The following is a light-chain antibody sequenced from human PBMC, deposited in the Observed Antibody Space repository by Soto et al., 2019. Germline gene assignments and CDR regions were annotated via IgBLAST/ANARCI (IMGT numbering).Light chain of an antibody. CDR2: AAS. CDR3: LQDINYPWT. J-gene: IGKJ1*01. Sequence: DIQMTQSPSSLSASVGDRVTITCRASQSISSYLNWYQQKPGKAPKLLIYAASSLQSGVPSRFSGSGSGTDFTLTISSLQPEDFATYYCLQDINYPWTFGQGNKVDIK. V-gene: IGKV1-39*01. CDR1: QSISSY.